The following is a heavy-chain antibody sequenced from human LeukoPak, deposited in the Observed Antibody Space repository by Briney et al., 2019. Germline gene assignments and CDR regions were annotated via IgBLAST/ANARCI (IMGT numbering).Heavy chain of an antibody. J-gene: IGHJ6*03. V-gene: IGHV4-4*02. D-gene: IGHD3-16*01. Sequence: TSETLSLTCAVSGGSISSSNWWSWVRQPPGKGLEWIGEIYHSGSTNYNPSLKSRVTISVDKSKNQFSLKLSSVTAADTAVYYCARAIYGEAYYYYMDVWGKGTTVTVSS. CDR3: ARAIYGEAYYYYMDV. CDR2: IYHSGST. CDR1: GGSISSSNW.